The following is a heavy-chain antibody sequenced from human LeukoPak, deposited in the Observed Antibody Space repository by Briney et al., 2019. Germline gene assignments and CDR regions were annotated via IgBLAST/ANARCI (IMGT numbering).Heavy chain of an antibody. D-gene: IGHD6-19*01. Sequence: ASMKVSCKASGYTFTSYGITWVRQAPGQGLEWMGWISGYNGNTNYAQKFQGRVTMTTDTSTSTAYMELRSLRSDDTAVYYCARVRGGWSDYWGQGTLVTVS. J-gene: IGHJ4*02. CDR2: ISGYNGNT. CDR3: ARVRGGWSDY. V-gene: IGHV1-18*01. CDR1: GYTFTSYG.